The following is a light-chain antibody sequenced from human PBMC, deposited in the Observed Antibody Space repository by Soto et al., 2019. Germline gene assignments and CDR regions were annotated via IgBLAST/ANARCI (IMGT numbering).Light chain of an antibody. V-gene: IGKV1-33*01. Sequence: DIQMTQSPSSLSASVGDRVTITCQASQDINNYLNWYQQKPGKAPNLLIYEASNLETGVPSRFSGSGSGTDFTFTISSLQPEDIATYYCQQYDNLPLTFGGGTKVEIK. CDR1: QDINNY. J-gene: IGKJ4*01. CDR2: EAS. CDR3: QQYDNLPLT.